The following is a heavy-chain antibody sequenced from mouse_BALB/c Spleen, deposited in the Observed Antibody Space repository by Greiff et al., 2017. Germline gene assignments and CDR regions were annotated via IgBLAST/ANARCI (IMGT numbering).Heavy chain of an antibody. CDR3: TRSRYYYAMDY. J-gene: IGHJ4*01. D-gene: IGHD2-14*01. Sequence: QVQLQQSGAELVKPGASVKLSCKASGYTFTSYYMYWVKQRPGQGLEWIGEINPSNGGTNFNEKFKSKATLTVDKSSSTAYMQLSSLTSEDSAVYYCTRSRYYYAMDYWGQGTSVTVSS. CDR1: GYTFTSYY. V-gene: IGHV1S81*02. CDR2: INPSNGGT.